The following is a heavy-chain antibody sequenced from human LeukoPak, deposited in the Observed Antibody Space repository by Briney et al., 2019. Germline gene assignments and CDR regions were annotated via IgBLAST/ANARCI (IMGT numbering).Heavy chain of an antibody. CDR3: ARRATAGTFDY. V-gene: IGHV4-34*01. Sequence: PSETLSLTCAVSGGSFSGYYWSWIRQAPGKGLEWIGEINHSGSTNYNPSLKSRVTISTDTSMNQFSLKLTSVTAADTAVYYCARRATAGTFDYWGQGTLVTVSS. J-gene: IGHJ4*02. CDR1: GGSFSGYY. D-gene: IGHD6-13*01. CDR2: INHSGST.